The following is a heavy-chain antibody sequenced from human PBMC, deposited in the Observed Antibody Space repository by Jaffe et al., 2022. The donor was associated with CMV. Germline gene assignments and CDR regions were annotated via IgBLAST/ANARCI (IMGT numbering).Heavy chain of an antibody. D-gene: IGHD3-10*01. CDR2: IDWDDDK. CDR3: ARIHKEGGSGSYYDYYYYYYMDV. V-gene: IGHV2-70*15. J-gene: IGHJ6*03. CDR1: GFSLSTSGMC. Sequence: QVTLRESGPALVKPTQTLTLTCTFSGFSLSTSGMCVSWIRQPPGKALEWLARIDWDDDKYYSTSLKTRLTISKDTSKNQVVLTMTNMDPVDTATYYCARIHKEGGSGSYYDYYYYYYMDVWGKGTTVTVSS.